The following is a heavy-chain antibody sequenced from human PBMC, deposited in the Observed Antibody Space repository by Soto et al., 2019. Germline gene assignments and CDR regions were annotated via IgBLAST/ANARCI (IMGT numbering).Heavy chain of an antibody. CDR3: ARLGATYGSGSYYKSHYYYGMDV. J-gene: IGHJ6*02. V-gene: IGHV4-4*07. D-gene: IGHD3-10*01. CDR1: GGSISSYY. Sequence: PSEPLSLTCTVSGGSISSYYWTWIRQPSGKGLEWIVRIYTSGSTNYNPSLKSRVTMSVDTSKNQFSLKLSSVTAADTAVYYCARLGATYGSGSYYKSHYYYGMDVWGQGTTVTVSS. CDR2: IYTSGST.